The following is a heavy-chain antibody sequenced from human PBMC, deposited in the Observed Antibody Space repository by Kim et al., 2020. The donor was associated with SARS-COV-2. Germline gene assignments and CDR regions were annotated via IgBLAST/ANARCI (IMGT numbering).Heavy chain of an antibody. CDR2: TYYRSKWYN. CDR1: GDRVSSNSST. D-gene: IGHD1-7*01. J-gene: IGHJ4*01. Sequence: SPTLSLTCALSGDRVSSNSSTWNWIRQSPSRGLEWLGRTYYRSKWYNDYAISVKSRITINSDTSKNQFSLQLNSVTPEDTAVYYCARGTTTYFDYWGHGTLVTVSS. V-gene: IGHV6-1*01. CDR3: ARGTTTYFDY.